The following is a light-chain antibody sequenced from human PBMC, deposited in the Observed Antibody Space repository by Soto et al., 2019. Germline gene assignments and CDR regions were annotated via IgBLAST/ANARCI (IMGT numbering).Light chain of an antibody. Sequence: QSVLTQPPSVSGARGQRVTISCTGSSSNIGAGYDVHWYYHLPGTAPKLLIYGNTNRPSGISDRFSASKSGSSASLAITGLQAEDEADYYCQSYDSSLRAWVFGGGTKLTVL. J-gene: IGLJ3*02. V-gene: IGLV1-40*01. CDR3: QSYDSSLRAWV. CDR1: SSNIGAGYD. CDR2: GNT.